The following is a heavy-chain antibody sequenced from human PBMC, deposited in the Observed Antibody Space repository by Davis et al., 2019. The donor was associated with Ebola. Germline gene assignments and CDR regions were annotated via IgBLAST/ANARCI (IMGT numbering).Heavy chain of an antibody. D-gene: IGHD3-9*01. CDR2: VDPKAGKT. V-gene: IGHV1-69-2*01. J-gene: IGHJ6*02. CDR3: TTLDILTAYVPYAMDV. CDR1: GYSFSDYY. Sequence: ASVKVSCKGSGYSFSDYYIYWVQGAPGKGLEWVGLVDPKAGKTVYAEKFQARVTITADRSTDTVYMELSSLRFEDAAVYYCTTLDILTAYVPYAMDVWGRGTTVTVS.